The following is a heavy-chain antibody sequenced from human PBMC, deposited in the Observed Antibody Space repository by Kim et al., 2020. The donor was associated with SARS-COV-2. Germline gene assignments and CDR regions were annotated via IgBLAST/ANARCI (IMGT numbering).Heavy chain of an antibody. D-gene: IGHD2-2*01. V-gene: IGHV4-39*01. Sequence: SETLSLTCTVSGCSISSSSYYLGWIRQPPGKGLEWIGSIYYSGSTYYNPSLKSRVTISVDTSKNQFSLKLSSVTAADTAVYYCARHSRIVVVPAAILAWGQGTLVTVA. J-gene: IGHJ4*02. CDR3: ARHSRIVVVPAAILA. CDR2: IYYSGST. CDR1: GCSISSSSYY.